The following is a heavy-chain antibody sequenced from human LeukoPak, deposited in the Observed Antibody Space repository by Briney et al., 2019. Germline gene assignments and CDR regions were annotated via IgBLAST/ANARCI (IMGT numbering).Heavy chain of an antibody. CDR1: GYTFTSYG. CDR3: ARELAANSPYCFDY. V-gene: IGHV1-18*01. Sequence: GASVRVSCKASGYTFTSYGISWVRQAPGQGLEWMGWISAYNGNTNYAQKLQGRVTMTTDTSTSTAYMELRSLRSDDTAVYYCARELAANSPYCFDYWGQGTLVTVSS. CDR2: ISAYNGNT. D-gene: IGHD2-15*01. J-gene: IGHJ4*02.